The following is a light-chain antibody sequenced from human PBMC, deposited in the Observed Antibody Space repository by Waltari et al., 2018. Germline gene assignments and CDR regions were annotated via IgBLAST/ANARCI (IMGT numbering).Light chain of an antibody. CDR1: QSVSSN. V-gene: IGKV3-15*01. J-gene: IGKJ1*01. Sequence: EIVMTQSPATLSVSPGERATLSYRASQSVSSNLACYQQKPGQAPRLLIYGASTRATGIPVRFSGSESGTEFTLSISSLQSEDFAVYYCQQYNNWPRAFGQGTKVEIK. CDR3: QQYNNWPRA. CDR2: GAS.